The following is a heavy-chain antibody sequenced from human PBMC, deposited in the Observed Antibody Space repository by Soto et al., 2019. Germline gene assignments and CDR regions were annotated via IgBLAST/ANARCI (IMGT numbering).Heavy chain of an antibody. V-gene: IGHV3-7*04. D-gene: IGHD1-26*01. CDR3: GRDLRDWDSGSYSYDY. CDR2: IKQDGGEK. Sequence: GGSLRLSCAASGFTFSSYWMSWVRQAPGKGLEWVANIKQDGGEKNYVDFVKGRFTISRDNAKKSLYLKMNSLRAEDTAVYYCGRDLRDWDSGSYSYDYWGQGT. J-gene: IGHJ4*02. CDR1: GFTFSSYW.